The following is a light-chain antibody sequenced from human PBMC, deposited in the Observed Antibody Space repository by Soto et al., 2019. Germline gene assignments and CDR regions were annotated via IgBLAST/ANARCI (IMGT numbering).Light chain of an antibody. CDR3: QQHGASPIT. CDR2: GAS. V-gene: IGKV3-20*01. J-gene: IGKJ5*01. Sequence: EIVMTQSPGSLPLSPWERATLSCMASQTVTSNFLAWHQQKPGQTPRLLIYGASSRATGIPDRFSGSGSGTDFTLTISRLEPEDFAVYYCQQHGASPITFGQGTRLEIK. CDR1: QTVTSNF.